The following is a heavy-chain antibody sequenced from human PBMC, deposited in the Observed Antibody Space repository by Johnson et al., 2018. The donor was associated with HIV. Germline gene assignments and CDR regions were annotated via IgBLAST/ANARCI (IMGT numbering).Heavy chain of an antibody. J-gene: IGHJ3*02. V-gene: IGHV3-11*04. CDR3: ARSKDCSVGTCPDAFDI. Sequence: QVQLVESGGGLVKPGGSLRLSCVASGFTFSDYYMSWIRQAPGKGLEWVSYISSSGTTIYSADPVQVRFTTSRDNAKNSLYLQMNSLRVEDTAVYYCARSKDCSVGTCPDAFDIWGQGTLVMVSS. D-gene: IGHD2-15*01. CDR1: GFTFSDYY. CDR2: ISSSGTTI.